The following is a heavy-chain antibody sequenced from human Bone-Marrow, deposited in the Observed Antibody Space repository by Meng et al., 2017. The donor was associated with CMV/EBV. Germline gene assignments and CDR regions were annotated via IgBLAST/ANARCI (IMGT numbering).Heavy chain of an antibody. V-gene: IGHV1-46*01. CDR2: INPSGGST. D-gene: IGHD2-2*02. CDR3: ARDQDIVVVPAAISHYYYYGMDV. Sequence: ASVKVSCKASGYTFTSYYMHWVRQAPGQGLEWMGIINPSGGSTSYAQKFQGRVTMTRDTSTSTVYMELSSLRSDDTAAYYCARDQDIVVVPAAISHYYYYGMDVWGQGTTVTVSS. J-gene: IGHJ6*02. CDR1: GYTFTSYY.